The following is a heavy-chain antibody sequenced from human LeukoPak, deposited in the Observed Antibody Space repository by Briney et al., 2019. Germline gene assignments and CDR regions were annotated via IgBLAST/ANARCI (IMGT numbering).Heavy chain of an antibody. V-gene: IGHV4-59*01. CDR2: ISYGNT. D-gene: IGHD5-18*01. CDR3: ARDKAHSYGRYFDP. J-gene: IGHJ5*02. Sequence: SETLSLTCSVSGGSISTYYWNWIRQTPGKGLEWIGHISYGNTDYNPSLKSRVTISVDTSKNQFSLKLTSVTAADTAVYYCARDKAHSYGRYFDPWGQGALVTVSS. CDR1: GGSISTYY.